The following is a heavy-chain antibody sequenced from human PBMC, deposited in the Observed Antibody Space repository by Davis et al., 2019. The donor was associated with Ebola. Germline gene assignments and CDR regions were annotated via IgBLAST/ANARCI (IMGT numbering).Heavy chain of an antibody. V-gene: IGHV3-74*01. CDR2: INSDGSST. Sequence: HTGGSLRLSCAASGFTFSSYWMHWVRQAPGKGLVWVSRINSDGSSTSYADSVKGRFTISRDNSKNTLYLQMNSLRAEDTAVYYCARDRSNYDYYYGMDVWGQGTTVTVSS. CDR3: ARDRSNYDYYYGMDV. CDR1: GFTFSSYW. D-gene: IGHD4-11*01. J-gene: IGHJ6*02.